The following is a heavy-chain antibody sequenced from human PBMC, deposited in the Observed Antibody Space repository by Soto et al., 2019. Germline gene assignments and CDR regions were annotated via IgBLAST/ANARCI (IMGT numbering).Heavy chain of an antibody. Sequence: EVQLVETGGGLIQPGGSLRLSCAASGFTVSSNYMSWVRQAPGKGLEWVSVIYSGGSTYYADSVKGRFTISRDNSKNTLYLQMNSLRAEDTAVYYCARVGIAAAGNRIYGMDVWGQGTTVTVSS. J-gene: IGHJ6*02. CDR1: GFTVSSNY. CDR2: IYSGGST. D-gene: IGHD6-13*01. CDR3: ARVGIAAAGNRIYGMDV. V-gene: IGHV3-53*02.